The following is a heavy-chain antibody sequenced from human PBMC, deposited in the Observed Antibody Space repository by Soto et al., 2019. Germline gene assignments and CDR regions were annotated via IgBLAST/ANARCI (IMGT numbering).Heavy chain of an antibody. Sequence: PSETLSLTCTVSGGSVSSGSYYWSWIRQPPGKGLEWIGYIYYSGSTNYNPSLKSRVTLSVDTSKNQFPLKLSSVTAADTAVYYCARVSGYSYGLVQVWGQGTLVTAPQ. CDR1: GGSVSSGSYY. CDR2: IYYSGST. V-gene: IGHV4-61*01. D-gene: IGHD5-18*01. J-gene: IGHJ4*02. CDR3: ARVSGYSYGLVQV.